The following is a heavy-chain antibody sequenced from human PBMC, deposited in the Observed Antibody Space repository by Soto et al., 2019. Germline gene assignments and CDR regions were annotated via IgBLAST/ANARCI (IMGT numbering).Heavy chain of an antibody. CDR2: IGTAGDT. J-gene: IGHJ5*02. CDR1: GFTFSSYA. Sequence: GSLRLSCAASGFTFSSYAMHWVRQVTGKGLEWVSAIGTAGDTYYPGSVKGRFTISRENAKNSLYLQMNSLRAGDTAVYYCARALTSGYYFPWGQGTLVTVSS. D-gene: IGHD5-12*01. CDR3: ARALTSGYYFP. V-gene: IGHV3-13*04.